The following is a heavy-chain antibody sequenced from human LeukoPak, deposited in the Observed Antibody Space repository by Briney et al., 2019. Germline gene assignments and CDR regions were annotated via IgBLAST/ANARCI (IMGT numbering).Heavy chain of an antibody. V-gene: IGHV3-48*01. CDR3: ARFGSSWYYGFDY. Sequence: GGSLRLSCAASGFTFRSYSMNWVRQAPGKGLEWVSYISSRSSTIYYADSVKGRFTISRDNAKNSLYLQMNSLRAEDTAVYYCARFGSSWYYGFDYWGQGTLVTVSS. CDR1: GFTFRSYS. D-gene: IGHD6-13*01. J-gene: IGHJ4*02. CDR2: ISSRSSTI.